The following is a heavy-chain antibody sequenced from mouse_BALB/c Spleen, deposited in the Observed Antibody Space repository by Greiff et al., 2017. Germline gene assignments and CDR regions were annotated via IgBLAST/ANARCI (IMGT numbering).Heavy chain of an antibody. D-gene: IGHD1-1*01. J-gene: IGHJ4*01. CDR1: GFTFNTYA. CDR3: VRGGSYAMDY. Sequence: EADGGLVQPKGSLKLSCAASGFTFNTYAMNWVRQAPGKGLEWVARIRSKSNNYATYYADSVKDRFTISRDDSQSMLYLQMNNLKTEDTAMYYCVRGGSYAMDYWGQGTSVTVSS. CDR2: IRSKSNNYAT. V-gene: IGHV10-1*02.